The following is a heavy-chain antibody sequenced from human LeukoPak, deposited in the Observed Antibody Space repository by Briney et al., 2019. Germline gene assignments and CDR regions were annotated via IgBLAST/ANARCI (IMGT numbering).Heavy chain of an antibody. J-gene: IGHJ6*02. Sequence: GGSLRLSCAASGLTLSSYDMHWVRQVTGKGLEWVSAIGVAGDTYYPGSVKGRFIITRENAKNSLYLQMNSLRVEDTAVYYCARDRHGMAVWGQGTTVVVSS. CDR1: GLTLSSYD. V-gene: IGHV3-13*01. CDR2: IGVAGDT. CDR3: ARDRHGMAV.